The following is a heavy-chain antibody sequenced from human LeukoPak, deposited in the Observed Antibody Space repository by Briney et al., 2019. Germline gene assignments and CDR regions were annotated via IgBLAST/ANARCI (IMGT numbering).Heavy chain of an antibody. V-gene: IGHV4-59*01. CDR3: ARRRGGDYGMYYYYYMDV. D-gene: IGHD4-17*01. CDR1: GGSISSYY. Sequence: SETLSLTCTVSGGSISSYYWSWIRQPPGKGLEWIGYIYYSESTNYNPSLKSRVTISVDTSKNQFSLKLSSVTAADTAVYYCARRRGGDYGMYYYYYMDVWGKGTTVTVSS. CDR2: IYYSEST. J-gene: IGHJ6*03.